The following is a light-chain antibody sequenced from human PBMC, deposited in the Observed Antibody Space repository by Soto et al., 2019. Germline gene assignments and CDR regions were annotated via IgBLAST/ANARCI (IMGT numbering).Light chain of an antibody. CDR3: SSYTSSSTLI. Sequence: QSALTQPASVSGSPGQSITISCTGTSSDVGGYKYVSWYQQHPGKAPKLMIYDVSNWPSGVSNRFSGSKSGNTASLTISGLQAEDEADYYCSSYTSSSTLIVGGGTKLTVL. CDR1: SSDVGGYKY. V-gene: IGLV2-14*01. J-gene: IGLJ2*01. CDR2: DVS.